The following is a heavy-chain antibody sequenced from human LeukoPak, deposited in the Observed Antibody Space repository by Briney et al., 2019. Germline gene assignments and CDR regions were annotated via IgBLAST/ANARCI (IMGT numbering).Heavy chain of an antibody. D-gene: IGHD3-3*01. CDR2: IYHSGST. V-gene: IGHV4-4*02. Sequence: SGTLSLTCAVSGGSISSSNWWSWVRQPPGKGLEWIGEIYHSGSTNYNPSLKSRVTISVDKSKNQFSLKLSSVTAADTAVYYCARSRSGYYGDVDYWGQGTLVTVSS. CDR1: GGSISSSNW. J-gene: IGHJ4*02. CDR3: ARSRSGYYGDVDY.